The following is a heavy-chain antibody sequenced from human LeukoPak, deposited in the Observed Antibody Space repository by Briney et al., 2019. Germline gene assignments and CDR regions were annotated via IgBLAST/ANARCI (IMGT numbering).Heavy chain of an antibody. J-gene: IGHJ5*02. Sequence: GGSLRLSCAASGNYWMHWVRQAPGKGLVWVSHINSDGSWTSYADSVKGRFTISKDNAKNTVYLQMNSLRAEDTAVYYCAREVDDSSGYYNWFDPWGQGTLVTVSS. CDR3: AREVDDSSGYYNWFDP. CDR1: GNYW. D-gene: IGHD3-22*01. V-gene: IGHV3-74*01. CDR2: INSDGSWT.